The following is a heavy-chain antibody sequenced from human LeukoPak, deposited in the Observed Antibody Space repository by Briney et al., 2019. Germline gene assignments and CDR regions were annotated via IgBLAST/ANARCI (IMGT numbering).Heavy chain of an antibody. J-gene: IGHJ4*02. V-gene: IGHV4-39*07. D-gene: IGHD5-24*01. CDR2: IYYSGST. CDR1: GGSISSSSYY. CDR3: ARDRLEIPSSGGGYYFDY. Sequence: SETLSLTCTVSGGSISSSSYYWGWIRQPPGKGLEWIGSIYYSGSTYYNPSLKSRVTISADTSKNQFSLKLSSVTAADTAVYYCARDRLEIPSSGGGYYFDYWGQGTLVTVSS.